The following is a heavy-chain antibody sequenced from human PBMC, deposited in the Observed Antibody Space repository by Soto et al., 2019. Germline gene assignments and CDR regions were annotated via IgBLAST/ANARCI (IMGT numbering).Heavy chain of an antibody. Sequence: QVLLVQSGAEVKKPGSSVKISCKASGGSFGNSAINWARQTPGQGLEWLGGFIPAYRTLNFAQKFKGRVTITADESTGTAFMTLSGLASNDTAVYYCATGVIWIGYFTVDSWGQGTRVTVSS. J-gene: IGHJ4*02. D-gene: IGHD3-3*01. CDR1: GGSFGNSA. CDR3: ATGVIWIGYFTVDS. V-gene: IGHV1-69*01. CDR2: FIPAYRTL.